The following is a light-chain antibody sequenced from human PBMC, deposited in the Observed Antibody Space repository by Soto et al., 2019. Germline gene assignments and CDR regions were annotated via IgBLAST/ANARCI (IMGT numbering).Light chain of an antibody. Sequence: QSALTQPASVSGSPGQSITISCTGTRSDVGGYNYVSWYQQYPGKVPKLMIYDVSNRPSGVSNRFSGSKSGNTASLTISGLQAEDEADYYCSSYTSSSTVVFGGGTKL. J-gene: IGLJ2*01. CDR3: SSYTSSSTVV. CDR2: DVS. CDR1: RSDVGGYNY. V-gene: IGLV2-14*03.